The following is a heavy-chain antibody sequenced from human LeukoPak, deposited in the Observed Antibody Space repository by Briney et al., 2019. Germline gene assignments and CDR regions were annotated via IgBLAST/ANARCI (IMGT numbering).Heavy chain of an antibody. CDR1: GGSLSSSSYY. CDR2: IFYSGST. J-gene: IGHJ3*01. D-gene: IGHD3-16*01. Sequence: SETLSLTCTVSGGSLSSSSYYWGWPRQPPGKGLEWIGNIFYSGSTYYSPSLRRRVTISLATSRNPFALTLNSVTAADTAVYYCAKANGYALVDSWGQGTMVTVSS. V-gene: IGHV4-39*06. CDR3: AKANGYALVDS.